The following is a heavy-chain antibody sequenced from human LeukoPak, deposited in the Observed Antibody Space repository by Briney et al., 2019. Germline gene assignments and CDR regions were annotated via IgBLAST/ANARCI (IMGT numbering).Heavy chain of an antibody. CDR1: GGSISSYY. CDR3: ASSPYLNDAFDI. CDR2: IYYSGST. Sequence: PSETLSLTCTVSGGSISSYYWSWIRQPPGKGLEWIGYIYYSGSTNYNPSLKSRVTISVDTSKNQFSLKLSSVTAADTAVYFCASSPYLNDAFDIWGQGTMVTVSS. J-gene: IGHJ3*02. D-gene: IGHD2/OR15-2a*01. V-gene: IGHV4-59*08.